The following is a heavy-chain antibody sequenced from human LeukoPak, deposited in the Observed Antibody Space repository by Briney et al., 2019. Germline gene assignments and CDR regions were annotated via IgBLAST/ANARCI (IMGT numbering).Heavy chain of an antibody. CDR2: ISYDGGNK. D-gene: IGHD3-22*01. J-gene: IGHJ4*02. V-gene: IGHV3-30*18. CDR1: GFSFSTYG. CDR3: AKSRYYYDTSGSCFDY. Sequence: PGGSLRLSCAASGFSFSTYGMHWVRQAPGKGLEWVALISYDGGNKYYADSVKGRFTISRDNSKNTLYLQMNGLRAEDTAVYFCAKSRYYYDTSGSCFDYWGQGTLVTVSS.